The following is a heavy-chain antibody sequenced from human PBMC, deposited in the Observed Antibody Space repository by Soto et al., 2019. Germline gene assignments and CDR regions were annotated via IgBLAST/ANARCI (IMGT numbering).Heavy chain of an antibody. J-gene: IGHJ4*02. Sequence: GGSLRLSCAVSGFTFSSNGMHWVRQAPGKGLEWVAVISYDGSNKYYADSVKGRFTISRDNSKNTLYLQMNSLRAEDTAVYYCAKEGRRRNYALDYFDYWGQGTLVTVSS. D-gene: IGHD1-7*01. V-gene: IGHV3-30*18. CDR3: AKEGRRRNYALDYFDY. CDR2: ISYDGSNK. CDR1: GFTFSSNG.